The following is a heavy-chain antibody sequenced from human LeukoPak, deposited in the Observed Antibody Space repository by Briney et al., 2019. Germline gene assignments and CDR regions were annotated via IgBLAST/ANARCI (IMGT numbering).Heavy chain of an antibody. V-gene: IGHV1-46*01. Sequence: ASVKVSCKASGYTFTSYYMHWVRQAPGQGLEWMGIINPSGGSTSYAQKFQGRVTMTRDTSTSTVYMELSSLRSEDTAVYYCARDLQWELPRGDAFDIWGQGTMITVSS. J-gene: IGHJ3*02. CDR1: GYTFTSYY. CDR2: INPSGGST. D-gene: IGHD1-26*01. CDR3: ARDLQWELPRGDAFDI.